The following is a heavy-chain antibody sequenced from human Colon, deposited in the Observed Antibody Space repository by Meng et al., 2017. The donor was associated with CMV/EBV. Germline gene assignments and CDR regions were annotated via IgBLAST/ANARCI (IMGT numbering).Heavy chain of an antibody. Sequence: GESLKISCAASRFTFSNYNMSWVRQAPGKGPEWVSVILTGRGGTHYVDSVKGRFTVSRDDSKSTMYLQMNSLRGDDTAVYYCAKGSRWVDPWGQGTLVTVSS. J-gene: IGHJ5*02. CDR2: ILTGRGGT. V-gene: IGHV3-23*03. D-gene: IGHD2-2*01. CDR3: AKGSRWVDP. CDR1: RFTFSNYN.